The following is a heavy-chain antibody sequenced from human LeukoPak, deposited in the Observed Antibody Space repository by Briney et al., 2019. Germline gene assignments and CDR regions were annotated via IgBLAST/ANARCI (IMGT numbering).Heavy chain of an antibody. CDR1: GITFSDHY. J-gene: IGHJ6*03. V-gene: IGHV3-11*04. CDR3: ARVVSVAWSERRPGYYYMDV. CDR2: ISSGGDSI. Sequence: GGSLRLSCAASGITFSDHYMSWIRQAPGKGLEWLSYISSGGDSIYYADSVKGRLTISRDNAKNSLYVQINSLRAEDTAVYYCARVVSVAWSERRPGYYYMDVWGKGTTVTVSS. D-gene: IGHD1-1*01.